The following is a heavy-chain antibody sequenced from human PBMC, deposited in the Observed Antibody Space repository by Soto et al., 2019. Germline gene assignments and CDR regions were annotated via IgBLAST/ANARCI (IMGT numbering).Heavy chain of an antibody. CDR1: GFTFSSYA. CDR2: ISGSGGSA. CDR3: AKDGYSGYDYGGY. J-gene: IGHJ4*02. V-gene: IGHV3-23*01. D-gene: IGHD5-12*01. Sequence: GGSLRLSCAASGFTFSSYAMSWVRQAPGKGLEWVSAISGSGGSAYYADSVKGRFTISRDNSKNTLYLQMNSLRAEDTAVYYCAKDGYSGYDYGGYWGQGTLVTVSS.